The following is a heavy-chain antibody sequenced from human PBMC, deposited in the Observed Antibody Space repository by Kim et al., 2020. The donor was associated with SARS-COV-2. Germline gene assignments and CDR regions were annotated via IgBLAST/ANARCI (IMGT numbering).Heavy chain of an antibody. CDR1: GGSISTGTHY. D-gene: IGHD2-15*01. CDR2: IHFIGNT. V-gene: IGHV4-39*01. J-gene: IGHJ4*02. Sequence: SETLSLTCIVSGGSISTGTHYWAWIRQPPGRELEWIGSIHFIGNTDYTPSLKSRVTISVETSKNRFSLKLTSLTAADTALYYCASRVGAAGRFDNRGRGTLVTVSS. CDR3: ASRVGAAGRFDN.